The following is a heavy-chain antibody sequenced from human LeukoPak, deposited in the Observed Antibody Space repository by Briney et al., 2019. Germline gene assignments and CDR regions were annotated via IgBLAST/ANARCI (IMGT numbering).Heavy chain of an antibody. V-gene: IGHV3-43*01. J-gene: IGHJ4*02. CDR3: AKELDTMFFDY. CDR1: GFNFDRHT. D-gene: IGHD3-10*02. Sequence: GGSLRLSCATSGFNFDRHTIHWVRQAPGKGLEWVSLAGWAGGTTFYSDSVRGRFTISRDSGRKSVYLQMNSLTTDDTAFYFCAKELDTMFFDYWGQGALVTVSS. CDR2: AGWAGGTT.